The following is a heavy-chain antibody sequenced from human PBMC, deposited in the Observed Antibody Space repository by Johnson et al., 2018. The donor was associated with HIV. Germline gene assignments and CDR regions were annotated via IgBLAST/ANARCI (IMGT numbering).Heavy chain of an antibody. D-gene: IGHD3-22*01. CDR1: QFIFSNYY. CDR2: ISYDASNK. CDR3: ARASPNYYDSSGYFPLDAFDI. J-gene: IGHJ3*02. Sequence: QVQLVESGGGLAKPAWSPRLSCAASQFIFSNYYMNCVRQAPGKGLEWVAVISYDASNKYYADSVKGRFTISRDNSKNTLYLQMNSLRAEDTAGYYCARASPNYYDSSGYFPLDAFDIWGQGTMVTVSS. V-gene: IGHV3-30*03.